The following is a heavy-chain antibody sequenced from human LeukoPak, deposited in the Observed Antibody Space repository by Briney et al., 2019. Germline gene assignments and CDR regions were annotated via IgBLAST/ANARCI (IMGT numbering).Heavy chain of an antibody. CDR2: ISSSGGTT. CDR1: GFTFSSYA. D-gene: IGHD1-26*01. V-gene: IGHV3-23*01. CDR3: ARSNYYTVDV. J-gene: IGHJ6*02. Sequence: GGSLRLSCAASGFTFSSYAMSWVRQAPGKGLEWVSAISSSGGTTTYVDSVKGRFTISRDNAKNSLYLQMNSLRADDTAVYYCARSNYYTVDVWGQGTAVTVSS.